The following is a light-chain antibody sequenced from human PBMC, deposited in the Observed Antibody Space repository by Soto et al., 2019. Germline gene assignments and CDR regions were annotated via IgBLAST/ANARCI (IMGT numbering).Light chain of an antibody. CDR1: QNIDAW. Sequence: IQMAQSPSTLSASMGDRVTITCRTSQNIDAWLAWYQQKPGKAPKVLIYKASTLQSGVPSRFSGSGSGTEFTLTISSLQPDDFATYYCQQYNTYSTWTFGQGTKVDIK. CDR3: QQYNTYSTWT. CDR2: KAS. J-gene: IGKJ1*01. V-gene: IGKV1-5*03.